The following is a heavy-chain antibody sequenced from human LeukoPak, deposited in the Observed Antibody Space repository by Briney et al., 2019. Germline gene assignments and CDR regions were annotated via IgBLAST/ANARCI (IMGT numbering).Heavy chain of an antibody. V-gene: IGHV4-4*02. J-gene: IGHJ4*02. CDR1: GGSISSSNW. Sequence: SGTLSLTCAVSGGSISSSNWWSWVRQPPGKGLEWIGEIYHSGSTNYNPSLKSRVTISVDTSKNQFSLKLSSVTAADTAVYYCAREYCSSTSCYFDWGQGTLVTVSS. CDR2: IYHSGST. CDR3: AREYCSSTSCYFD. D-gene: IGHD2-2*01.